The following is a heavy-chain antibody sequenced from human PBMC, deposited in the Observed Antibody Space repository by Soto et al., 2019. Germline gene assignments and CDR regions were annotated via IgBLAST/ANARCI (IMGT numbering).Heavy chain of an antibody. CDR3: ARGTVTNYYYGMDV. CDR2: MNPNSGNT. Sequence: ASVKVSCKASGYTFTSYGISWVRQATGQGLEWMGWMNPNSGNTGYAQKFQGRVTMTRNTSISTAYMELSSLRSEDTAVYYCARGTVTNYYYGMDVWGQGTTVTVSS. J-gene: IGHJ6*02. V-gene: IGHV1-8*02. D-gene: IGHD4-4*01. CDR1: GYTFTSYG.